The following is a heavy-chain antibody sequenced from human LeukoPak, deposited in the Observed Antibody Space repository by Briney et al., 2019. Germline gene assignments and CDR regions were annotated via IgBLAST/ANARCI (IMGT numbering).Heavy chain of an antibody. CDR2: IYTSGST. CDR1: GVSIGSYY. V-gene: IGHV4-4*09. D-gene: IGHD1-26*01. CDR3: VRLAGSYWPSYFDY. Sequence: SETLSLTCTVSGVSIGSYYWSWIRQPPGKGLEWIGHIYTSGSTNYNPSLKSRVTMSVDTSKNQFSLKLSSVTAADTAVYYCVRLAGSYWPSYFDYWGQGTLVTVSS. J-gene: IGHJ4*02.